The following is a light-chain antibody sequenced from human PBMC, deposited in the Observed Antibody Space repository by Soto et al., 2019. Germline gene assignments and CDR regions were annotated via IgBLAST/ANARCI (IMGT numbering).Light chain of an antibody. Sequence: QSALTQPASLSGSPGQSITISCTGTSSDIGAYDYVSWFQQHPGKAPKLMISEVNNRPSGVSNRFSGSKSGNTASLTISGLQAEDEADYYCFSYRSTGILLFGGGTKVTVL. CDR1: SSDIGAYDY. V-gene: IGLV2-14*01. J-gene: IGLJ2*01. CDR2: EVN. CDR3: FSYRSTGILL.